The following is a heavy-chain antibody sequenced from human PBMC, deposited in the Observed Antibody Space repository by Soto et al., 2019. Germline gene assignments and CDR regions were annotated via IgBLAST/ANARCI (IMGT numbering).Heavy chain of an antibody. CDR1: GYTFTSYG. V-gene: IGHV1-18*01. CDR2: ISAYNGNT. J-gene: IGHJ4*02. Sequence: ASVKVSCKASGYTFTSYGISWVRQAPGQGLEWMGWISAYNGNTNYAQKLQGRVTMTTDTSTSTAYMELRSLRSEDTAVYYCAREELRYCSSTSCYPPNWGQGTLVTVSS. CDR3: AREELRYCSSTSCYPPN. D-gene: IGHD2-2*01.